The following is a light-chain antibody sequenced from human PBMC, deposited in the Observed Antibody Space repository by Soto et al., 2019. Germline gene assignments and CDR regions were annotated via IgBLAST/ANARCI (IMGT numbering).Light chain of an antibody. V-gene: IGKV2-28*01. CDR1: QSLLQSNGFNY. J-gene: IGKJ1*01. CDR2: LGS. Sequence: DIVMTQSPLSLPVTPGEPASISCRSSQSLLQSNGFNYLDWYLQKPGQSPQLLIYLGSNRASGVPDRFSGSGSGTGFTLKISRVEADDAGVYYCMQALQTPWTFGQGTKVEIK. CDR3: MQALQTPWT.